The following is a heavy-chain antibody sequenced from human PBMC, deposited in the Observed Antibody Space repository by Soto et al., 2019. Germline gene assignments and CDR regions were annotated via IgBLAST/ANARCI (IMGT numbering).Heavy chain of an antibody. CDR3: ARVGITIFGVVIGYYYGMDV. D-gene: IGHD3-3*01. CDR2: IIPIFGTA. Sequence: SVKVSCKASGGTFSSYAISWVRQAPGQGLEWMGGIIPIFGTANYAQKFQGRVTITADKSTSTAYMELSSLRSEDTAVYYCARVGITIFGVVIGYYYGMDVWRQGTTVTVSS. CDR1: GGTFSSYA. J-gene: IGHJ6*02. V-gene: IGHV1-69*06.